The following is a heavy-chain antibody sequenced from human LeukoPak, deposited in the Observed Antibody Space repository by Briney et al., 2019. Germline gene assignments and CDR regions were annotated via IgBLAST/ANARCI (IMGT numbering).Heavy chain of an antibody. CDR3: AKDVDYYDSSGRVDY. J-gene: IGHJ4*02. Sequence: GGSLRLSCGASEFTFSSYAMSWVRQAPGKGLEWVSAISGSGGSTYYADSVKGRFTISRDNSKNTLYLQMNSLRAEDTAVYYCAKDVDYYDSSGRVDYWGQGTLVTVSS. V-gene: IGHV3-23*01. D-gene: IGHD3-22*01. CDR1: EFTFSSYA. CDR2: ISGSGGST.